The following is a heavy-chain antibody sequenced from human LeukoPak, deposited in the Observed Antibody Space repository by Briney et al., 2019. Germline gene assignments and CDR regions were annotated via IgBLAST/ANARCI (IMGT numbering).Heavy chain of an antibody. CDR3: AKGPVAVAGYYFDH. CDR2: ISGSGGTT. Sequence: GGSLRLSCAASGFTFSSYAMSWVRQAPGKGLEWVSSISGSGGTTYYADSVKGRFTISRDNPNNTLDLQMNSLTAEDTAVYYYAKGPVAVAGYYFDHWGQGTLVTVSS. CDR1: GFTFSSYA. D-gene: IGHD6-19*01. V-gene: IGHV3-23*01. J-gene: IGHJ4*02.